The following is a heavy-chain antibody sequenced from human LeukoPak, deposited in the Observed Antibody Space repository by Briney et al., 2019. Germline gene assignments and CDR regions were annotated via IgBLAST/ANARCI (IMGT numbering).Heavy chain of an antibody. J-gene: IGHJ4*02. Sequence: PGGSLRPSCAASGFTFSSYAMSWVRQAPGKGLEWVSAISGSGGSTYYADSVKGRFTISRDNSKNTLYLQMNSLRAEDTAVYYCAKGPSPRYSSSWYPDYWGQGTLVTVSS. CDR3: AKGPSPRYSSSWYPDY. CDR2: ISGSGGST. V-gene: IGHV3-23*01. D-gene: IGHD6-13*01. CDR1: GFTFSSYA.